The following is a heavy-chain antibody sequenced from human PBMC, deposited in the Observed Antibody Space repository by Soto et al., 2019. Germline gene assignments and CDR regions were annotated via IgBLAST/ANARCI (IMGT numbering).Heavy chain of an antibody. CDR1: GFTFSSYA. Sequence: EVQVLESGGGLVQPGGSLRLSCAVSGFTFSSYAMSWVRQAPGKGLEWVSGISGSGGSTYSADSVKGRFTSSRDNSRNTLFLQMNRLRPEDTAVYYCAKDRKSGSGWYWDYWGQGTLVTVSS. J-gene: IGHJ4*02. CDR2: ISGSGGST. CDR3: AKDRKSGSGWYWDY. V-gene: IGHV3-23*01. D-gene: IGHD6-19*01.